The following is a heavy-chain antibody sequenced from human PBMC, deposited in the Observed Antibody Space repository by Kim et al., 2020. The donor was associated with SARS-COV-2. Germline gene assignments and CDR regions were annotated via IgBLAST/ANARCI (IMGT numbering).Heavy chain of an antibody. CDR1: GGSISSYY. CDR3: SRDYHGSGSYYSAFDI. V-gene: IGHV4-59*01. D-gene: IGHD3-10*01. Sequence: SQTLSLTCTVSGGSISSYYWSWIRQPPGKGLEWIGYIYYSGSTNYNPSLKSRVTISVDTSKNQFSLKLSSVTASDTSVYYCSRDYHGSGSYYSAFDIWGQ. CDR2: IYYSGST. J-gene: IGHJ3*02.